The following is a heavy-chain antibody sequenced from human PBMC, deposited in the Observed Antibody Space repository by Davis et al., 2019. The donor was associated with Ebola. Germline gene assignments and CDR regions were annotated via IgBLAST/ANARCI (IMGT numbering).Heavy chain of an antibody. D-gene: IGHD4-17*01. CDR2: IYYSGST. CDR1: GGSISSSSYY. Sequence: MPSETLSLTCTVSGGSISSSSYYWGWIRQPPGKGLEWIGNIYYSGSTYYNPSLKSRVTISADTPKNQFSLKLTSVTAAETAVYYCASLPTVTTYSAYWGQGTLVTVSS. J-gene: IGHJ4*02. V-gene: IGHV4-39*01. CDR3: ASLPTVTTYSAY.